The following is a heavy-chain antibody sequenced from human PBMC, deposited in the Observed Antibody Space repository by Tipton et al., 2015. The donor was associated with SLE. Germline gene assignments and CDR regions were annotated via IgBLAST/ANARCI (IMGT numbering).Heavy chain of an antibody. CDR2: IYHIGST. J-gene: IGHJ4*02. V-gene: IGHV4-38-2*02. CDR3: ARRHYSGPFDS. D-gene: IGHD5-12*01. CDR1: GYSISSGYY. Sequence: LRLSCTVSGYSISSGYYWGWIRQPPGKGLEWIGSIYHIGSTYYNPSLKSRVTISVDTSKHQFSLKLNSVTAADTAVYYCARRHYSGPFDSWGQGTLVTVSS.